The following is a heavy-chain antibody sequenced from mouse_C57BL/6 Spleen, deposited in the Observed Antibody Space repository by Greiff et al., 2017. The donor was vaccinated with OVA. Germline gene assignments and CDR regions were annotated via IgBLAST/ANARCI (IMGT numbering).Heavy chain of an antibody. CDR2: IYPGSGNT. CDR3: ARTYGNSYAMDY. J-gene: IGHJ4*01. V-gene: IGHV1-76*01. D-gene: IGHD2-1*01. CDR1: GYTFTDYY. Sequence: QVQLKESGAELVRPGASVKLSCKASGYTFTDYYINWVKQRPGQGLEWIARIYPGSGNTYYNEKFKGKATLTAEKSSSTAYMQLSSLTSEDSAVYFCARTYGNSYAMDYWGQGTSVTVSS.